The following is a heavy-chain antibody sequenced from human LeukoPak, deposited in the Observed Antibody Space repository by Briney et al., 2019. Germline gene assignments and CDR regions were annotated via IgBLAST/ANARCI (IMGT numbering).Heavy chain of an antibody. CDR2: ISGSGAST. D-gene: IGHD2-2*02. Sequence: GGSLRLSCAASGFTFSRYAMSWVRQAPGKGLEWVSGISGSGASTYYADSVKGRFTISRDNSKNTLYLQMNSLRAEDTAVYYCAKVLRKCSSISCYTPPPPDYWGQGTLVTVSS. V-gene: IGHV3-23*01. CDR1: GFTFSRYA. CDR3: AKVLRKCSSISCYTPPPPDY. J-gene: IGHJ4*02.